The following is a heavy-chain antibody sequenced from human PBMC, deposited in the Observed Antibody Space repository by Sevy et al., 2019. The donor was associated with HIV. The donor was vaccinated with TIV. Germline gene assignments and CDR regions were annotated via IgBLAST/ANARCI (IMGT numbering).Heavy chain of an antibody. V-gene: IGHV3-53*01. CDR3: TREDIVLGEDNYYGMDV. D-gene: IGHD2-15*01. CDR1: GFSVSSNY. Sequence: GGSLRLSCVVSGFSVSSNYMSWVRQAPGKGLEWVSNIYSDGRTYYAESVRGRFTISRDTSKKTEYLEMKRLRAEETTVYYCTREDIVLGEDNYYGMDVWGHGTTVTVSS. J-gene: IGHJ6*02. CDR2: IYSDGRT.